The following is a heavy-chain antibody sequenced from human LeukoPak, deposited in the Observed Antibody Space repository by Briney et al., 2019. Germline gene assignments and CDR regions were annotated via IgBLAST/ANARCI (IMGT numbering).Heavy chain of an antibody. CDR2: IYDSGST. Sequence: PSETLSLTCTVSGGSISSYYWSWIRQPPGKGLEWIGYIYDSGSTNYNPSLKSRVTISVDTSKNQFSLKLSSVTAADTAVYYCAKYSTGYDLDYWGQGTLVTVSS. D-gene: IGHD3-22*01. V-gene: IGHV4-59*01. CDR1: GGSISSYY. J-gene: IGHJ4*02. CDR3: AKYSTGYDLDY.